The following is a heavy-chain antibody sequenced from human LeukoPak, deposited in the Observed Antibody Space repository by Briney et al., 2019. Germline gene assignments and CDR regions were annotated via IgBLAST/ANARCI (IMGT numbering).Heavy chain of an antibody. CDR2: ISSSTNTI. J-gene: IGHJ5*02. D-gene: IGHD3-3*01. CDR1: GFTFSSYS. CDR3: ARAVITIFGVVTPGDP. Sequence: GGSLRLSCAASGFTFSSYSMNWVRQAPGKGLEWVSYISSSTNTIYYADSVKGRFTISRDNAKNSLYLQMNSLRAEDTAVYYCARAVITIFGVVTPGDPWGQGTLVTVSS. V-gene: IGHV3-48*04.